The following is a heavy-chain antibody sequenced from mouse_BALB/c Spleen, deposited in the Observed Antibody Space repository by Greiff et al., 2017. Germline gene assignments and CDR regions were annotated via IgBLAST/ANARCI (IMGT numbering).Heavy chain of an antibody. CDR1: GFSLTSYG. CDR3: ARRLQSHGMDY. CDR2: IWAGGST. Sequence: VQLQQSGPGLVAPSQSLSITCTVSGFSLTSYGVHWVRQPPGKGLEWLGVIWAGGSTNYNSALMSRLSISKDNSKSQVFLKMNRMQTDDTAMYYCARRLQSHGMDYWGQGTSVTVSA. V-gene: IGHV2-9*02. D-gene: IGHD2-2*01. J-gene: IGHJ4*01.